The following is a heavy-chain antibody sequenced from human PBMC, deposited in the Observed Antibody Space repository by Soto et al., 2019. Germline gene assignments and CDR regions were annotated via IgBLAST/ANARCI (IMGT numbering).Heavy chain of an antibody. CDR1: GFTFKYYA. Sequence: EVQLLQSGGCLAQPGTSLRLSCAASGFTFKYYAMTWVRQAPGKGLEWVSTISGSGDKTDYADSVKGRFIVSRDNSKDTLYLQMDRLRADDTALYYCAREYTWYGGQYFQDWGQGTLVTVSS. CDR2: ISGSGDKT. V-gene: IGHV3-23*01. D-gene: IGHD1-1*01. CDR3: AREYTWYGGQYFQD. J-gene: IGHJ1*01.